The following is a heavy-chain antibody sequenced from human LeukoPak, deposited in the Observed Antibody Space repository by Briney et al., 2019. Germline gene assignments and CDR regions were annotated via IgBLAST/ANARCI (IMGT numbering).Heavy chain of an antibody. Sequence: GGSLRLSCAASGFTFSSYSMNWARQAPGKGLEWVSSISSSSSYIYYADSVKGRFTISRDNAKNSLYLQMNSLRAEDTAVYYCARVGPSSTSCYYWGQGTLVTVSS. CDR1: GFTFSSYS. D-gene: IGHD2-2*01. CDR2: ISSSSSYI. J-gene: IGHJ4*02. CDR3: ARVGPSSTSCYY. V-gene: IGHV3-21*01.